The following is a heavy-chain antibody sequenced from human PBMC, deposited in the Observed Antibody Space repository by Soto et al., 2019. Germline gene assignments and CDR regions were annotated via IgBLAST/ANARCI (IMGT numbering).Heavy chain of an antibody. CDR3: ARDGYDSSGWYLVIDY. Sequence: QVQLVESRGGVVQPGRSLRLSCAASGFTFSSYAMHWVRQAPGKGLEWVAVISYDGSNKYYADSVKGRFTISRDNSKNTLYLQMNSLRAEDTAVYYCARDGYDSSGWYLVIDYWGQGTLVTVSS. CDR2: ISYDGSNK. D-gene: IGHD6-19*01. J-gene: IGHJ4*02. V-gene: IGHV3-30-3*01. CDR1: GFTFSSYA.